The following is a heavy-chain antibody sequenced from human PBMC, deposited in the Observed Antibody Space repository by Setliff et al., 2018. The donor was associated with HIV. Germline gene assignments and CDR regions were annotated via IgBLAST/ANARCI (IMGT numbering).Heavy chain of an antibody. J-gene: IGHJ4*02. V-gene: IGHV1-2*02. Sequence: ASVKVSCKASGGTFSSYGISWVRQAPGQGPEWMGWIIPKSGETSYAEKFRGRVTMTRDTSLSTAYMELSWLTSDDTAVYYCARVVDRDYDFWSAYEYWGQGTMVTVPS. CDR2: IIPKSGET. CDR1: GGTFSSYG. D-gene: IGHD3-3*01. CDR3: ARVVDRDYDFWSAYEY.